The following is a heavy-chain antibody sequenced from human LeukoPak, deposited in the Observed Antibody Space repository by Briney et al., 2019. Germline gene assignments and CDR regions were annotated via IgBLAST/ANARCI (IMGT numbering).Heavy chain of an antibody. D-gene: IGHD3-10*01. CDR3: ARVATMVRVPLDALDI. V-gene: IGHV3-48*03. J-gene: IGHJ3*02. CDR2: ISRSGSTR. CDR1: GFTFSACE. Sequence: GSLRLSCAISGFTFSACELTWVRQAPGKGLEWVSYISRSGSTRYYADSVKGRLTISRDNAKSSLYLQVNSLRAEDTAVYYCARVATMVRVPLDALDIWGQGTMVSVSS.